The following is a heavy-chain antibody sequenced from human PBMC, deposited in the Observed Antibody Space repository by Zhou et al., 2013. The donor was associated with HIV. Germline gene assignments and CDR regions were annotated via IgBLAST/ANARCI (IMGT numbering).Heavy chain of an antibody. CDR3: AKNLKYGSGSYDWFDP. Sequence: VQLVESGGGVVQPGGSLRLSCAASGFTFSSYGMHWVRQAPGKGLEWVAFIVYDGSNKYYADSVKGRFTISRDNSKNTLYLQMNSLRAEDTAVYYCAKNLKYGSGSYDWFDPWGQGTLITVSS. V-gene: IGHV3-30*02. J-gene: IGHJ5*02. CDR2: IVYDGSNK. D-gene: IGHD3-10*01. CDR1: GFTFSSYG.